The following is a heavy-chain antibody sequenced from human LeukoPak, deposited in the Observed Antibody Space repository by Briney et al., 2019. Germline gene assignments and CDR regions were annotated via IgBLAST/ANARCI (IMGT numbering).Heavy chain of an antibody. CDR2: IYYSGST. V-gene: IGHV4-59*01. Sequence: SETLSLTCTVSGGSISSYYWSWIRQPPGKGLEWIGYIYYSGSTNYNPSLKSRVTISVDTSKNQFSLKLSSVTAADTAVYYCASEPSSGDAFDIWGQGTMVTVSS. CDR1: GGSISSYY. J-gene: IGHJ3*02. CDR3: ASEPSSGDAFDI.